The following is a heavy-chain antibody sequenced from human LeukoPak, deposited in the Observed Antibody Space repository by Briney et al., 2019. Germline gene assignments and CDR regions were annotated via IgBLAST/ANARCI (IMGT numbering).Heavy chain of an antibody. J-gene: IGHJ5*02. CDR1: GASISSGNYY. Sequence: SETLSLTCTVSGASISSGNYYWSWIRQPPGKGLEWIGYISYSGSTYYNPSLKSRISISVDTSNNQFSLELRSVTATDTAVCYCARRNYYDSNGYYLWGQGTLVAVSS. CDR3: ARRNYYDSNGYYL. CDR2: ISYSGST. V-gene: IGHV4-30-4*01. D-gene: IGHD3-22*01.